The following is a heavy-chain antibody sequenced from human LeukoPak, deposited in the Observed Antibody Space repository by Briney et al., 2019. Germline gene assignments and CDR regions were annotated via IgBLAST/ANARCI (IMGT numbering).Heavy chain of an antibody. CDR1: GFTFDDYA. D-gene: IGHD6-13*01. CDR3: AKDMGSSSWYRYYYYYYGMDV. V-gene: IGHV3-9*01. J-gene: IGHJ6*02. CDR2: ISWNSGSI. Sequence: PGGSLRLSCAASGFTFDDYAMHWVRQAPGKGLEWVSGISWNSGSIGYADSVKGRFTISRDNAKNSLYLQMNSLRAEDTALYYCAKDMGSSSWYRYYYYYYGMDVWGQGTTVTVSS.